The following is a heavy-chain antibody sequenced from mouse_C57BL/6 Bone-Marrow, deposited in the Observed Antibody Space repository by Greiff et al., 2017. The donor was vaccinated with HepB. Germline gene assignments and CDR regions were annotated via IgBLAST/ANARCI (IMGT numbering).Heavy chain of an antibody. V-gene: IGHV1-81*01. D-gene: IGHD6-5*01. Sequence: VQLQQSGAELARPGASVKLSCKASGYTFTSYGISWVKQRTGQGLEWIGEIYPRSGNTYYNEKFKGKATLTADKSSSRAYMELRSLTSEDSAVYFCAREAYGPWFAYWGQGTLVTVSA. CDR2: IYPRSGNT. CDR1: GYTFTSYG. J-gene: IGHJ3*01. CDR3: AREAYGPWFAY.